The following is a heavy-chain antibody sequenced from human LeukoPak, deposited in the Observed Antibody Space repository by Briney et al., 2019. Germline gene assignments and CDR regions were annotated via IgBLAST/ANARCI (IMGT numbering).Heavy chain of an antibody. CDR2: FDPEDGET. Sequence: ASVKVSCKVSGYTLTELSMHWVRQAPGKGLEWMGGFDPEDGETIYAQKFQGRVTMTEDTSTDTAYMELSSLRSEDTAVYYCAKPQYLEDRPDPPFDYWGQGTLVTVSS. CDR3: AKPQYLEDRPDPPFDY. V-gene: IGHV1-24*01. CDR1: GYTLTELS. D-gene: IGHD6-6*01. J-gene: IGHJ4*02.